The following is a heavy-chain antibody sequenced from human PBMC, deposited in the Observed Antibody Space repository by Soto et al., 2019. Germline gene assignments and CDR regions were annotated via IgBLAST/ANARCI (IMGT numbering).Heavy chain of an antibody. Sequence: EVQLLESGGGLVQPGGSLRLSCADSGFTFSTHAMIWVRQAPGKGLNCVSTVDVGGGSTYYTDSVKGRFTVSRDNSKNTVYLQLNTLRAEDTAIYFCAREIGPAGGGACDIWGQGTMVTVSS. CDR1: GFTFSTHA. CDR2: VDVGGGST. J-gene: IGHJ3*02. CDR3: AREIGPAGGGACDI. V-gene: IGHV3-23*01. D-gene: IGHD3-10*01.